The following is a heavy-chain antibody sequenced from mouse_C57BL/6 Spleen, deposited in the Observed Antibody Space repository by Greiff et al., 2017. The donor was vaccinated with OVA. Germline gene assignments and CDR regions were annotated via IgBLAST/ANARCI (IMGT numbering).Heavy chain of an antibody. CDR1: GYTFTDYE. CDR3: TRDFCDY. Sequence: QVQLQQSGAELVRPGASVTLSCKASGYTFTDYEMHWVKQTPVHGLEWIGAIDPETGGTAYNQKFKGKAILTADKSSSTAYMKLRSLTSEDSDVYYCTRDFCDYWGQGTTLTVSA. J-gene: IGHJ2*01. V-gene: IGHV1-15*01. CDR2: IDPETGGT.